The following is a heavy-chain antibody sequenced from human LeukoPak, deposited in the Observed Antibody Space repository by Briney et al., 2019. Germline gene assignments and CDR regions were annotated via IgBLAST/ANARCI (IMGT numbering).Heavy chain of an antibody. J-gene: IGHJ4*02. Sequence: SETLSLTCTVSGGSISSYYWSWIRQPAGKGLEWIGRIYTSGSTNYNPSLKSRVTISVDTSKKQFSLKLSSVTAADTAVYYCARSKDILTGYCFDYWGQGTLVTVSS. CDR3: ARSKDILTGYCFDY. CDR1: GGSISSYY. V-gene: IGHV4-4*07. D-gene: IGHD3-9*01. CDR2: IYTSGST.